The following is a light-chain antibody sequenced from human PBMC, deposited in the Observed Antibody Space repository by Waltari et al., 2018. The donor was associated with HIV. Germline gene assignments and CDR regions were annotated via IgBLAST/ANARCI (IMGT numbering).Light chain of an antibody. CDR2: DVN. CDR3: SSYSTTNTFVV. CDR1: TSDIAGSTHY. J-gene: IGLJ2*01. V-gene: IGLV2-14*03. Sequence: QSALTQPASVSGSLGQSVAISCSGSTSDIAGSTHYVAWYQQHAGKPPKLLIYDVNKRPSGFSDRFSGFRSGNMASLTISGLQTDDESIYFCSSYSTTNTFVVFGGGTKVTVL.